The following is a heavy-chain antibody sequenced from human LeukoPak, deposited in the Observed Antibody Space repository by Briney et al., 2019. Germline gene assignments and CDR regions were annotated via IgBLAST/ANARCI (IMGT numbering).Heavy chain of an antibody. CDR3: ARDSAGYGGNTNWFDP. CDR2: INPSGGST. V-gene: IGHV1-46*01. Sequence: GASVKVSCKASRYTFTSYYMHWVRQAPGQGLEWMGIINPSGGSTSYAQKFQGRVTMTRDTSTSTVYMELSSLRSEDTAVYYCARDSAGYGGNTNWFDPWGQGTLVTVSS. J-gene: IGHJ5*02. D-gene: IGHD4-23*01. CDR1: RYTFTSYY.